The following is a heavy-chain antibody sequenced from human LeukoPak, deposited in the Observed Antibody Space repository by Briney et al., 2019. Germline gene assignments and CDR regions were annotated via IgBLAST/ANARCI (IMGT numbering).Heavy chain of an antibody. CDR2: ISWNSGSI. CDR3: AKEPGIAVAGSLGRSPFDP. J-gene: IGHJ5*02. D-gene: IGHD6-19*01. V-gene: IGHV3-9*01. Sequence: GGSQRLSCAASGFTFDDYAMHWVRQAPGKGLEWVSGISWNSGSIGYADSVKGRFTISRDNAKNSLYLQMNSLRAEDTALYYCAKEPGIAVAGSLGRSPFDPWGQGTLVTVSS. CDR1: GFTFDDYA.